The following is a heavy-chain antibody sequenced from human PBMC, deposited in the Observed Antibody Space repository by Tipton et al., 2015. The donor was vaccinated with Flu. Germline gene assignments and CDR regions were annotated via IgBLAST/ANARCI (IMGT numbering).Heavy chain of an antibody. CDR1: GFTFSSYW. Sequence: SLRLSCAASGFTFSSYWMSWVRQAPGKGLEWVANIKQDGSEKYYVDSVKGRFTISRDNAKNSLYLQMNSLRAEDTAVYYCTTGDALEWLPSDAFDIWGQGTMVTVSS. D-gene: IGHD3-3*01. CDR2: IKQDGSEK. V-gene: IGHV3-7*01. CDR3: TTGDALEWLPSDAFDI. J-gene: IGHJ3*02.